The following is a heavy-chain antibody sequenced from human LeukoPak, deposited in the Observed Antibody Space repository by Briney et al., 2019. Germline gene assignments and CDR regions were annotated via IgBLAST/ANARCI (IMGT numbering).Heavy chain of an antibody. V-gene: IGHV1-24*01. CDR1: GYTLTELS. J-gene: IGHJ5*02. D-gene: IGHD3-3*01. Sequence: ASVKVSCKVSGYTLTELSMHWVRQAPGKGLEWMGGFDPEDGETIYAQKFQGRVTMTEDTSTDTAYMELSSLRSEDTAVYYCATDSVAGYDFWSGPRGWFDPWGQGTLVTVSS. CDR3: ATDSVAGYDFWSGPRGWFDP. CDR2: FDPEDGET.